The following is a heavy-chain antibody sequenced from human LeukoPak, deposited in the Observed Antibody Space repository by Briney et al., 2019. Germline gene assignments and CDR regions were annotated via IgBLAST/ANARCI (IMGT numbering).Heavy chain of an antibody. J-gene: IGHJ4*02. CDR1: GGSISSYY. V-gene: IGHV4-59*01. CDR2: IYYSGST. Sequence: SETLSLTCTVSGGSISSYYWSWIRQPPGKGLEWIGYIYYSGSTNYNLSLKGRVTISVDTSKNQFSLKLSSVTAADTAVYYCARSGLFDYWGQGTLVTVSS. CDR3: ARSGLFDY.